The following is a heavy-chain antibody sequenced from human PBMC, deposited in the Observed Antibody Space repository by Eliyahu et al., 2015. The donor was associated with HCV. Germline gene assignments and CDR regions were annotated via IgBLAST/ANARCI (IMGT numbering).Heavy chain of an antibody. V-gene: IGHV4-59*01. D-gene: IGHD6-19*01. Sequence: QVQLQESGPGLVKPSETLSLTCTVXGGSXXTYXWSWIXQPPGKGREWIGYIHYSGSTNYNPSLKSRVTISVDTSKXQFSLNLTSVTAADTAVYYCASGGGGIAVAGTGGWFDPWGQGTLVTVSS. J-gene: IGHJ5*02. CDR3: ASGGGGIAVAGTGGWFDP. CDR1: GGSXXTYX. CDR2: IHYSGST.